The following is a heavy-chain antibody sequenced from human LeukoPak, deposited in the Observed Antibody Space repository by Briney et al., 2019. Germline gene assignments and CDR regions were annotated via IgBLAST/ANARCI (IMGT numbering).Heavy chain of an antibody. CDR3: AKDTRNYFGSGIYYYFDY. Sequence: PGGSLRLSCAASGFAFSSYAMSWVRQAPGKGLEWVSAISGTGGSSYYSDSVEGRFIISRDNSKNTLYLQMNSLRAEDTAIYYCAKDTRNYFGSGIYYYFDYWGQGTLVTVSS. CDR1: GFAFSSYA. CDR2: ISGTGGSS. J-gene: IGHJ4*02. D-gene: IGHD3-10*01. V-gene: IGHV3-23*01.